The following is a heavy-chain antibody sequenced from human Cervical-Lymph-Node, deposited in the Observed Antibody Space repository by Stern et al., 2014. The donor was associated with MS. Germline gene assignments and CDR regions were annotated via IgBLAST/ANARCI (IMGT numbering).Heavy chain of an antibody. J-gene: IGHJ4*02. CDR1: GYSFTDYE. Sequence: VQLVQSGTEVKRPGASVKVSCKASGYSFTDYEIHWVRQAPGQGLQLMGWIKPKTGGTKQAQRFKGRVALSRDTSVSTAYMELSSLTPDDTAVYFCAMLSSVDDGYSQNFDFWGQGTLVAVST. CDR3: AMLSSVDDGYSQNFDF. V-gene: IGHV1-2*02. CDR2: IKPKTGGT. D-gene: IGHD3-22*01.